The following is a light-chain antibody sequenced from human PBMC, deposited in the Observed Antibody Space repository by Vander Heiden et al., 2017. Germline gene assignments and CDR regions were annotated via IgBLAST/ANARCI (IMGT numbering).Light chain of an antibody. CDR3: QAWVRSTVV. Sequence: SYKLTQPPSVYVSPGQTASITGSGEQVGDKYAGGYQQKPGEFPVLVSYQDSKRPPGIPDGFSGSNSGNTATLTISGTQAMDQADYYCQAWVRSTVVFGGGTKRTVL. CDR1: QVGDKY. V-gene: IGLV3-1*01. J-gene: IGLJ2*01. CDR2: QDS.